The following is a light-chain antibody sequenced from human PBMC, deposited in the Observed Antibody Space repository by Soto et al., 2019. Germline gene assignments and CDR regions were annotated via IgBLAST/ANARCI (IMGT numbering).Light chain of an antibody. CDR1: QGIRND. V-gene: IGKV1-6*01. J-gene: IGKJ5*01. CDR3: LQDYNYPIT. Sequence: AIQMTQSPSSLCASVGYSVTMTCRASQGIRNDLGWYQQKPGKAPKLLIYAASSLQSGVPSRFSGSGSGTDFTLTISSLQPEDFATYYCLQDYNYPITFGQGTRLEI. CDR2: AAS.